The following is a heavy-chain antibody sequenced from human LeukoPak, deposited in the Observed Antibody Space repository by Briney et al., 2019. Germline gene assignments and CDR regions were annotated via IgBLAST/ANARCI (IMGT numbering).Heavy chain of an antibody. CDR1: GFIVSSDY. Sequence: PGGSLRLSCAVSGFIVSSDYMSWVRQAPGKGLEWVSTIYSGGSTYYADSVKGRFTISRDNAKNSLYLQMNSLRAEDTAVYYCARSSTVTTFFFDYWGQGTLVTVSS. V-gene: IGHV3-53*01. D-gene: IGHD4-17*01. CDR3: ARSSTVTTFFFDY. J-gene: IGHJ4*02. CDR2: IYSGGST.